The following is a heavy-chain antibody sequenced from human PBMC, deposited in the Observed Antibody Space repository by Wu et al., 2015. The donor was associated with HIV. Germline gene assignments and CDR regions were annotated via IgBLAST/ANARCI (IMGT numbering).Heavy chain of an antibody. CDR2: IIPLFGKA. D-gene: IGHD6-13*01. J-gene: IGHJ4*02. CDR1: GDTFNSYV. Sequence: QVRLEQSGGDVKKPGSAVKVSCKVSGDTFNSYVISWLRQAPGQRLEWMGGIIPLFGKAKYAQHFQGRVVITADESTTTVFMELTSLRSDDTAVYYCAREASSSWTQHYQHDYWGQGTLVTVSS. V-gene: IGHV1-69*12. CDR3: AREASSSWTQHYQHDY.